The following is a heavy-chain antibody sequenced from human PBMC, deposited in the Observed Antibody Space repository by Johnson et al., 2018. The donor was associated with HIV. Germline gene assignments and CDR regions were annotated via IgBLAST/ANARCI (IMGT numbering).Heavy chain of an antibody. CDR1: GFTVRSNY. Sequence: VQLVESGGGLVQPGRSLRLSCAASGFTVRSNYMSWVRQAPGKGLEWVSLIYSGGSTYYADSVKGRFTISRDNSKNTLYLQMNSLRAEDTAVYYCASRNRGGHYYYDSRTDAFDIWGQGTTVTVSS. CDR2: IYSGGST. V-gene: IGHV3-66*01. CDR3: ASRNRGGHYYYDSRTDAFDI. D-gene: IGHD3-22*01. J-gene: IGHJ3*02.